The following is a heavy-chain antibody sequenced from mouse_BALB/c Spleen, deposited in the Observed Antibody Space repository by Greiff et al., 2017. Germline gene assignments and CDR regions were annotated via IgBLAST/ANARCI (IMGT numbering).Heavy chain of an antibody. V-gene: IGHV7-3*02. CDR2: IRNKANGYTT. CDR3: ARDRPWGYFDY. Sequence: EVKLMESGGGLVQPGGSLRLSCATSGFTFTDYYMSWVRQPPGKALEWLGFIRNKANGYTTEYSASVKGRFTISRDNSQSILYLQMNTLRAEDSATYYCARDRPWGYFDYWGQGTTLTVSS. D-gene: IGHD4-1*01. J-gene: IGHJ2*01. CDR1: GFTFTDYY.